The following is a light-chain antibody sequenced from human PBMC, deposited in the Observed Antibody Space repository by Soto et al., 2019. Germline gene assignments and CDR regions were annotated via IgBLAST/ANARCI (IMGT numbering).Light chain of an antibody. CDR2: GAS. J-gene: IGKJ2*01. Sequence: EIGMRQSQDPLPVSPGESATLSCRARQGISTSLAWYQQKPGQAPRLLLYGASTRTTGIPARFSGSGSGTEVTLTISSLQSEDFAVYYCQQYNNWPYTFAQGTKLEI. CDR3: QQYNNWPYT. CDR1: QGISTS. V-gene: IGKV3-15*01.